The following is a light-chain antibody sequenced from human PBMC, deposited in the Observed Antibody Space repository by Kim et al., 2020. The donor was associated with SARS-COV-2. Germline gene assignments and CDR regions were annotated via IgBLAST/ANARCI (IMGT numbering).Light chain of an antibody. Sequence: EIVLTQSPGTLSLSPGERVTLSCRASQILSGNFLAWYQQKPGQAPRLLIYGASSRAPGIPDRFSGSGSGADFPLIIRRLESEDFAVYYCLHYGNSPQTFGQGTKVDIK. V-gene: IGKV3-20*01. CDR2: GAS. CDR3: LHYGNSPQT. CDR1: QILSGNF. J-gene: IGKJ1*01.